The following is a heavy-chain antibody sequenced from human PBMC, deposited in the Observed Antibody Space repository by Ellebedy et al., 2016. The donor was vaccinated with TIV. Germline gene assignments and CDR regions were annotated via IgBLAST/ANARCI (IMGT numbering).Heavy chain of an antibody. J-gene: IGHJ4*02. D-gene: IGHD2-2*01. V-gene: IGHV5-10-1*01. CDR2: IDPSDSYT. CDR1: GYSFTSYW. Sequence: GESLKISCKGSGYSFTSYWISWVRQMPGKGLEWKGRIDPSDSYTNYSPSFQGHVTISADKSISTAYLQWSSLKASDTAMYYCARHRYCSSTSCYGVDYWGQGTLVTVSS. CDR3: ARHRYCSSTSCYGVDY.